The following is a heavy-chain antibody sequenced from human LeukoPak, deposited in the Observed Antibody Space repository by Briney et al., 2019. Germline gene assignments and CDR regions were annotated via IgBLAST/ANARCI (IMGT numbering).Heavy chain of an antibody. CDR2: ISAYNGNT. J-gene: IGHJ6*02. CDR3: ARAKSPPGDYGMDV. CDR1: GYTFTSYG. V-gene: IGHV1-18*01. Sequence: ASVTVSCTASGYTFTSYGISWVRQAPGQGLEWMGWISAYNGNTNYAQKLQGRVTMTTDTSTSTAYMELRSLRSDDTAVYYCARAKSPPGDYGMDVWGQGTTVTVSS.